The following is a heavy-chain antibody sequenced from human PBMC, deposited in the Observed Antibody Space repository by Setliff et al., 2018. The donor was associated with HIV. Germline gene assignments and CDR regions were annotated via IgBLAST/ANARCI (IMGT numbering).Heavy chain of an antibody. CDR1: GFTFSTYS. Sequence: PGGSLRLSCAVSGFTFSTYSMNWVRQAPGKGLEWVSYISSSSNTYYADSVKGRFTISRDNSKNTLYLQMNSLRAEDTAVYYCARGYCNSSNCYAIDYWGQGTLVTVSS. J-gene: IGHJ4*02. CDR2: ISSSSNT. V-gene: IGHV3-48*01. D-gene: IGHD2-2*01. CDR3: ARGYCNSSNCYAIDY.